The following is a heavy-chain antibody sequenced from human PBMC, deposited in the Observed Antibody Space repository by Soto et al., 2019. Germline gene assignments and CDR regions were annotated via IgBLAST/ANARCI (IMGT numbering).Heavy chain of an antibody. CDR1: GYTFTSYG. V-gene: IGHV1-18*01. J-gene: IGHJ5*02. CDR2: ISAYNGNT. Sequence: ASVKVSCKASGYTFTSYGISWVRQAPGQGLEWMGWISAYNGNTNYAQKLQGRVTMTTDTSTSTAYMELRSLRSDDTAVYYCARGYCSGGSCYGWFDPWGQGTLVTVSS. CDR3: ARGYCSGGSCYGWFDP. D-gene: IGHD2-15*01.